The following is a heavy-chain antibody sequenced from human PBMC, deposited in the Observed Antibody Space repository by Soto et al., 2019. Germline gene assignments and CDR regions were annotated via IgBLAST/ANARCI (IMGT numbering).Heavy chain of an antibody. J-gene: IGHJ4*02. CDR1: GGSIYRSGYY. V-gene: IGHV4-39*01. CDR3: GKVLVGATGHTDSDS. D-gene: IGHD2-15*01. CDR2: IDYNGVT. Sequence: SETLSLTCTVSGGSIYRSGYYWGWIRQPPGRGLEWIGNIDYNGVTYSNPSLKSRVTISRDMSKNQFSLKLTSVTAADTALYYCGKVLVGATGHTDSDSWGPGTLVTV.